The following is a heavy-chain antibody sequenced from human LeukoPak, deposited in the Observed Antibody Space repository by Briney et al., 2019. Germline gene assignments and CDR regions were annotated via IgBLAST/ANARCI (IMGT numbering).Heavy chain of an antibody. Sequence: GGSLRLSCAASGFTFSSYGIHWVRQAPGKGLEWVAVISYDGANKYYADSVKGRITISRDNSENTLYLQMNSLRAEDTAVYYCAKYYYSLGSTFDPWGQGTLVTVSS. CDR1: GFTFSSYG. CDR2: ISYDGANK. D-gene: IGHD3-10*01. CDR3: AKYYYSLGSTFDP. V-gene: IGHV3-33*08. J-gene: IGHJ5*02.